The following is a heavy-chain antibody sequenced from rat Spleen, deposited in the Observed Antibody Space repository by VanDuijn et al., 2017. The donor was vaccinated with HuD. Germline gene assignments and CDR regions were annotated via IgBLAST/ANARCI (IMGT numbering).Heavy chain of an antibody. D-gene: IGHD1-3*01. Sequence: EVQPVESGGGLVQPGRSLKLSCAASGFTFSNYGMHWIRQAPTKGLEWVASISPSGGSTYYRDSVKGRFTISRDNAKSTLYLQMDSLRSEDTATYYCATRVTTVATGFAYWGQGTLVTVSS. V-gene: IGHV5-19*01. CDR3: ATRVTTVATGFAY. J-gene: IGHJ3*01. CDR2: ISPSGGST. CDR1: GFTFSNYG.